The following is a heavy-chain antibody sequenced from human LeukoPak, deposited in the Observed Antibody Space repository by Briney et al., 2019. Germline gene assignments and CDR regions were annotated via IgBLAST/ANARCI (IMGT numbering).Heavy chain of an antibody. V-gene: IGHV3-23*01. J-gene: IGHJ4*02. CDR1: GFTFSSYA. D-gene: IGHD2-2*01. CDR3: ARDAPVNIVVVASANS. CDR2: ISGSGGST. Sequence: GGSLRLSCAASGFTFSSYAMSWVRQAPGKGLEWVSAISGSGGSTYYAYSVRGRFTISRANSKNTLYLEMNRLTAEGATVYHWARDAPVNIVVVASANSWGQGTLVTVSS.